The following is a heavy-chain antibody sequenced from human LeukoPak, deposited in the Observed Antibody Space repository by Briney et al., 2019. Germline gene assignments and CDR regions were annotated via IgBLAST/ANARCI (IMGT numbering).Heavy chain of an antibody. CDR1: GLIFSKYW. CDR2: IKQDGSEK. J-gene: IGHJ3*02. D-gene: IGHD3-3*01. CDR3: ARGDPDISFGVAGEAFDI. V-gene: IGHV3-7*01. Sequence: GGSLSLSCAASGLIFSKYWMTWVRQAPGKGREWVANIKQDGSEKYYVDSVKGRFTISRDNAKNSLYLQMNSLRAEDTAVYYCARGDPDISFGVAGEAFDIWGQGTMVTVSS.